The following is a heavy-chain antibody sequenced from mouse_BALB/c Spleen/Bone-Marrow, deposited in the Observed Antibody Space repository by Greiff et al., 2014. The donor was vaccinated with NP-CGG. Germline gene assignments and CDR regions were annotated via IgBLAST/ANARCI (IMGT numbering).Heavy chain of an antibody. Sequence: EVQLQESGGGLVQPGGSLRPSCATSGFTFTDYYMSWVRQPPGKALEWLGFIRNKANGYTTEYSASVKGRFTISRDNSQSILYLQMNTLRAEDSATYYCARDTGNYVRFAYWGQGTLVTVSA. CDR3: ARDTGNYVRFAY. CDR1: GFTFTDYY. J-gene: IGHJ3*01. CDR2: IRNKANGYTT. V-gene: IGHV7-3*02. D-gene: IGHD2-1*01.